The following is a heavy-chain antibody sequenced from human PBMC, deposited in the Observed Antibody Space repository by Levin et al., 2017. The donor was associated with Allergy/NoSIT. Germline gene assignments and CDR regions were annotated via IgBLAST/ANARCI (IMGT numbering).Heavy chain of an antibody. J-gene: IGHJ2*01. CDR2: ISYDGSNK. Sequence: GGSLRLSCAVSGFTFSSYGMHWVRQAPGKGLEWVAVISYDGSNKYYADSVKGRFTISRDNSKNTLYLQMNSLRAEDTAVYYCAEDRRNGYSSGWRAVSRYGDLWGRGTLVTVSS. V-gene: IGHV3-30*18. D-gene: IGHD6-19*01. CDR3: AEDRRNGYSSGWRAVSRYGDL. CDR1: GFTFSSYG.